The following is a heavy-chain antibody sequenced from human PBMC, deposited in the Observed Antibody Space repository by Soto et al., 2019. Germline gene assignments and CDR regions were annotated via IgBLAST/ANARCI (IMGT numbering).Heavy chain of an antibody. D-gene: IGHD6-6*01. J-gene: IGHJ5*02. CDR2: INAHSGGT. V-gene: IGHV1-2*02. CDR3: AKDLTRQLAYWLDP. CDR1: GFCFTGYY. Sequence: ASVKVSCKASGFCFTGYYIHWLRQAPGQGLEWMGWINAHSGGTEYAQKFQGRVTLTRDTSIATAYLTPTSLTSDDTALYYCAKDLTRQLAYWLDPWGQGTQVTVSS.